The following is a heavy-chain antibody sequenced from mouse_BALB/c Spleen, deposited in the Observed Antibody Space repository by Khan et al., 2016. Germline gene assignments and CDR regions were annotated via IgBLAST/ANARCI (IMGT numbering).Heavy chain of an antibody. CDR3: ARSYGYRGFAY. D-gene: IGHD2-2*01. CDR2: ISYSGST. Sequence: QLQESGPGLVKPSQSLSLTCTVTGYSITSDYAWNWIRQFPGNKLEWMGYISYSGSTSYNPSLKSRISITRDTSKNQFFLQLNSMTTEDTATYYCARSYGYRGFAYWGQGTLVTVSA. J-gene: IGHJ3*01. V-gene: IGHV3-2*02. CDR1: GYSITSDYA.